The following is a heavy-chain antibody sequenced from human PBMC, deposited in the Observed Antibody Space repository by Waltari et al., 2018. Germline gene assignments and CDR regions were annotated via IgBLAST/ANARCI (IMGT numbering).Heavy chain of an antibody. CDR3: ARQTMVRGVIIRSYGMDV. V-gene: IGHV4-39*01. D-gene: IGHD3-10*01. Sequence: QLQLQESGPGLVKPSETLSLTCPVSGGSIRSTSYYWGWIRQPPGRGLEWIGSIYYSGSTYHNPSLKSRVTISVDTSKNQFSLKVSSVTAADTAVYYCARQTMVRGVIIRSYGMDVWGQGTTVTVSS. CDR2: IYYSGST. J-gene: IGHJ6*02. CDR1: GGSIRSTSYY.